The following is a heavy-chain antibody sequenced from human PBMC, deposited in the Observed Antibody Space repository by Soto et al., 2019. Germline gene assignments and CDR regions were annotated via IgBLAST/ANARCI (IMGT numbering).Heavy chain of an antibody. CDR2: MNPNSGNT. V-gene: IGHV1-8*01. D-gene: IGHD3-10*01. CDR3: ARDGSGSYFDYYYYMDV. J-gene: IGHJ6*03. Sequence: ASVKVSCKASGYTFTSYDINWVRQATGQGLEWMGWMNPNSGNTGYAQKFQGRVTMTRNTSISTAYMELSSLRSEDTAVYYCARDGSGSYFDYYYYMDVWGKGTTVTVS. CDR1: GYTFTSYD.